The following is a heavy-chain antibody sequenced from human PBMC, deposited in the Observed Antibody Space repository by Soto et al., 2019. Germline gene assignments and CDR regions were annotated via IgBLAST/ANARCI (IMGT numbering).Heavy chain of an antibody. CDR2: IYYSGST. V-gene: IGHV4-59*01. CDR1: GGSISSYY. J-gene: IGHJ5*02. CDR3: ARGAGYCDILTGNRGFDP. D-gene: IGHD3-9*01. Sequence: SETLSLTCTVSGGSISSYYWSWIRQPPGKGLEWIGYIYYSGSTNYNPSLKSRVTISVDTSKNQFSLKLSSVTAADTAVYYCARGAGYCDILTGNRGFDPWGQGTLVTVSS.